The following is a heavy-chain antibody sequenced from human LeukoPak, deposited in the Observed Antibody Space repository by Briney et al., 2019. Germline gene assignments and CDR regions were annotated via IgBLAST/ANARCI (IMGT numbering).Heavy chain of an antibody. D-gene: IGHD3-10*01. CDR3: ASLTMVRGPPRRDY. CDR2: INPNSGGT. J-gene: IGHJ4*02. Sequence: AASVKVSCKASGYTFTGYYMHWVRQAPGQGLEWMGWINPNSGGTNYAQKFQGRVTMTRDTSISTAYMELSRLRSDDTAVYYCASLTMVRGPPRRDYWGQGTLVTVSS. CDR1: GYTFTGYY. V-gene: IGHV1-2*02.